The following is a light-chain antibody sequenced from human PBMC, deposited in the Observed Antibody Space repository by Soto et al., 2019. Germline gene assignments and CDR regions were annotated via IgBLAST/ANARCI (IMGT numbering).Light chain of an antibody. V-gene: IGKV1-12*01. CDR2: AAS. Sequence: DIPMTQSPSSLSASVGDRVTITCQASQDISNYLNWYQQKPGKAPKLLIFAASSLQSGVPSRFSGSGSGTDFTLAISSLQPEYFATYYCQQANSFPYTFGQGTKLEIK. J-gene: IGKJ2*01. CDR3: QQANSFPYT. CDR1: QDISNY.